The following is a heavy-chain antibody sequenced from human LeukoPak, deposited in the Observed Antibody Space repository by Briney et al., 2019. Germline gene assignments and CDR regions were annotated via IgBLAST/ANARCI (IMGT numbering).Heavy chain of an antibody. V-gene: IGHV3-21*01. D-gene: IGHD5-24*01. CDR1: GISFSSYS. J-gene: IGHJ4*02. CDR2: ISSSSSHI. Sequence: PGGSLRLSCAASGISFSSYSMNWVRQAPGKGLEWVSSISSSSSHIYYADSVKGRFTISRDNAKNSLYLQMNSLRVEDTAVYYCARIRGEVATTRIGYYFDYWGQGTLVTVSS. CDR3: ARIRGEVATTRIGYYFDY.